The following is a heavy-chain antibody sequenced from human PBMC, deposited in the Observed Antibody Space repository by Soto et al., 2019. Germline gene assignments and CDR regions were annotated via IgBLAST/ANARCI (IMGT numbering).Heavy chain of an antibody. CDR1: GYTFTSYG. CDR3: ARDAHYDFWSGPSPPSYYYMNV. D-gene: IGHD3-3*01. V-gene: IGHV1-18*01. CDR2: ISAYNGNT. Sequence: ASVKVSCKASGYTFTSYGISWVRQAPGQGLEWMGWISAYNGNTNYAQKLQGRVTMTTDTSTSTAYMEMRSLRSDDTAVYYCARDAHYDFWSGPSPPSYYYMNVWGKGTTVTVS. J-gene: IGHJ6*03.